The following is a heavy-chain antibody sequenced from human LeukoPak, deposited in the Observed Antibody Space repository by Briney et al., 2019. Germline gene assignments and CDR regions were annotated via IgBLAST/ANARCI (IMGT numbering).Heavy chain of an antibody. V-gene: IGHV1-8*02. CDR2: MNPNSGDT. Sequence: GASVKVSCKASGSTFSSYDINWVRQATGQGLEWMGWMNPNSGDTGYTPRFQGRVTMTRNTSIKTADMELSSLRSEGTAVYYCARGPYSTGSHFDFWGQGTLVTVSS. CDR3: ARGPYSTGSHFDF. J-gene: IGHJ4*02. CDR1: GSTFSSYD. D-gene: IGHD3-10*01.